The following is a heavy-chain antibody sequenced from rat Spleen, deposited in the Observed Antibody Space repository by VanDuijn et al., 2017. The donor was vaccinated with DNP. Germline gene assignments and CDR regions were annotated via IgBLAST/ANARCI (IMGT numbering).Heavy chain of an antibody. Sequence: EVQLVESGGDLVQPGRSLKLSCVASRFTFNSYWMAWLRQVPGKGLEWVASVPSSGGSTYYPDSVKGRFIISRDNARNTLYLQMNSLRSEDTATYFCARGSGTYYWYFDFWGPGTMVTVSS. CDR1: RFTFNSYW. V-gene: IGHV5-31*01. CDR2: VPSSGGST. CDR3: ARGSGTYYWYFDF. J-gene: IGHJ1*01. D-gene: IGHD5-1*01.